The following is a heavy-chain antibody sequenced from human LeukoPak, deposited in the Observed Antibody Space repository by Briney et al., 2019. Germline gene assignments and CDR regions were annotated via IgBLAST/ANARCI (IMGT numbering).Heavy chain of an antibody. CDR2: IIPIFGTA. CDR3: ARGGLPIYYYYIDV. CDR1: GGTFSSYA. V-gene: IGHV1-69*06. D-gene: IGHD3-16*01. J-gene: IGHJ6*03. Sequence: ASVKVSCKASGGTFSSYAISWVRQAPGQGLEWMGGIIPIFGTANYAQKFQGRVTITADKSTSTAYMELSSLRSDDTAVYYCARGGLPIYYYYIDVWGKGTTVTVSS.